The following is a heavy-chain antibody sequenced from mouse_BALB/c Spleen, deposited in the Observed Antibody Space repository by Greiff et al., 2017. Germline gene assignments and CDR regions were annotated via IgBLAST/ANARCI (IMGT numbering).Heavy chain of an antibody. D-gene: IGHD2-4*01. CDR2: INSNGGST. CDR3: ARDPMITNYFDY. J-gene: IGHJ2*01. V-gene: IGHV5-6-3*01. Sequence: EVHLVESGGGLVQPGGSLKLSCAASGFTFSSYGMSWVRQTPDKRLELVATINSNGGSTYYPDSVKGRFTISRDNAKNTLYLQMSSLKSEDTAMYYCARDPMITNYFDYWGQGTTLTVSS. CDR1: GFTFSSYG.